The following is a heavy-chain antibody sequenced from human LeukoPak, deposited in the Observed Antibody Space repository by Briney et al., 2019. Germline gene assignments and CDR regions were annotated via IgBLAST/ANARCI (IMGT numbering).Heavy chain of an antibody. V-gene: IGHV5-51*01. J-gene: IGHJ4*02. CDR2: IYPGDSDT. CDR3: ARRRDLYSGSYYPFDY. Sequence: GESLKISCKGSGDSFTNYWIGWVRQMPGKGLEWMGIIYPGDSDTRYSPSFQGQVTISADKSIGTAYLQWSSLKASDTAMYYCARRRDLYSGSYYPFDYWGQGTLVTVSS. CDR1: GDSFTNYW. D-gene: IGHD1-26*01.